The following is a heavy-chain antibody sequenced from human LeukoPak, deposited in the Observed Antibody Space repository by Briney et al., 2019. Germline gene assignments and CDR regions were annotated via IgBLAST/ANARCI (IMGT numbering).Heavy chain of an antibody. D-gene: IGHD5-18*01. CDR3: ARDPYSNYFDY. CDR2: INPNNGGT. Sequence: ASVKVSCKASGYTFAGYYMHWVRQAPGQGLEWMGWINPNNGGTNYAQKFQGRVTMTRDTSISTAYMELNRLRSDDTAVYYCARDPYSNYFDYWGQGTLVTVSS. V-gene: IGHV1-2*02. J-gene: IGHJ4*02. CDR1: GYTFAGYY.